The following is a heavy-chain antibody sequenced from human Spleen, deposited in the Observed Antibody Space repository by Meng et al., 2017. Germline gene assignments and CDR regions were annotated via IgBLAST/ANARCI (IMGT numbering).Heavy chain of an antibody. CDR2: INGDGSST. J-gene: IGHJ3*02. CDR1: GFSFSSYA. Sequence: GESLKISCAASGFSFSSYAMSWVRQAPGKGLVWVSRINGDGSSTRYADSVKGRFTISRDNAKNTLYLQMNSLRAEDTAVYYCARDLDWVGRVSGNYYDTFDICGQGTMVTVSS. V-gene: IGHV3-74*01. D-gene: IGHD3-10*01. CDR3: ARDLDWVGRVSGNYYDTFDI.